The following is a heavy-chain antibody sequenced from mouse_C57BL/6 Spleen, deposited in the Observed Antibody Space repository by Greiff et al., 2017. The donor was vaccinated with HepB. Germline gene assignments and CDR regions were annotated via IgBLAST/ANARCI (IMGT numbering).Heavy chain of an antibody. Sequence: VQLQQSGAELARPGASVKMSCKASGYTFTSYTMHWVKQRPGQGLDWIGYINPSSGYTKYNQKFKDKATLTADKSSSTAYVQLSSLTSEDSAVYYCARQDYYGSSSFDYWGQGTTLTVSS. CDR1: GYTFTSYT. CDR3: ARQDYYGSSSFDY. CDR2: INPSSGYT. V-gene: IGHV1-4*01. D-gene: IGHD1-1*01. J-gene: IGHJ2*01.